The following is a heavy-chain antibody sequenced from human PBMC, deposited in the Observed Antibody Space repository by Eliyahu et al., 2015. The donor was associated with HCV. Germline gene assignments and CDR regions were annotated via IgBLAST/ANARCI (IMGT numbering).Heavy chain of an antibody. J-gene: IGHJ6*02. D-gene: IGHD1-7*01. CDR2: ISSSGSTI. CDR1: GXSFXTXX. Sequence: EVQLVESGGGLVQPGGSLRLSCAATGXSFXTXXLHWVRQAPGKGLEWLSYISSSGSTIYYADSVKGRVTISRDNARNSLYLQMNSLRAEDTAVYYCARDLYGTTKSVFYQYGLDVWGQGTTVTVS. V-gene: IGHV3-48*01. CDR3: ARDLYGTTKSVFYQYGLDV.